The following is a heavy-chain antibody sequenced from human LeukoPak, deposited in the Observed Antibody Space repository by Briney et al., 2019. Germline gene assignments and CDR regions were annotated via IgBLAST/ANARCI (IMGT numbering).Heavy chain of an antibody. Sequence: SETLSLTCTVSGGSISSHYWSWIRQSPGKGLEWIGFMHYRGNTNSNPSLRSRVTISMDTSENQFSLKMSSVTAADTAVYYCARDSPFEWDVFGDSFDIWGQGTVVTVSS. D-gene: IGHD1-26*01. J-gene: IGHJ3*02. CDR2: MHYRGNT. CDR1: GGSISSHY. V-gene: IGHV4-59*11. CDR3: ARDSPFEWDVFGDSFDI.